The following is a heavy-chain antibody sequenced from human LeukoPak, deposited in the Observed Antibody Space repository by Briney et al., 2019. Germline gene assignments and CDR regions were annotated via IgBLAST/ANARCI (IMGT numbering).Heavy chain of an antibody. CDR3: AREGAAAGGNWFDP. D-gene: IGHD6-13*01. Sequence: GGSLRLSCAASGFTFSSYWMSWVRQAPGKGLEWVANIKQDGSEKYYVDSVKGRFTISRDNAKNSLYLQMNSLRAEDTAVYYCAREGAAAGGNWFDPWGQGTLVTVSS. CDR2: IKQDGSEK. CDR1: GFTFSSYW. J-gene: IGHJ5*02. V-gene: IGHV3-7*01.